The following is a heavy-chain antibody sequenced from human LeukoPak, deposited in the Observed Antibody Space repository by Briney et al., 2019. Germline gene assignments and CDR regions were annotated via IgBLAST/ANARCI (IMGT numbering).Heavy chain of an antibody. CDR3: ASFSSDGSGYDY. D-gene: IGHD3-10*01. V-gene: IGHV4-59*01. Sequence: SETLSLTCTVSGGSISSYYWSWIRQPPGKGLEWIGYIYYSGSTNYNPSLKSRVTISVGTPKNQFSLKLSSVTAAATAVYYCASFSSDGSGYDYWGQGTLVTVSS. J-gene: IGHJ4*02. CDR1: GGSISSYY. CDR2: IYYSGST.